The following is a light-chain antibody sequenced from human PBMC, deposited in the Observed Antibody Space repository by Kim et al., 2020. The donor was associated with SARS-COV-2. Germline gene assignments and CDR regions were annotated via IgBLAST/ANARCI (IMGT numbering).Light chain of an antibody. J-gene: IGLJ3*02. V-gene: IGLV1-44*01. CDR1: ISNVGRQF. Sequence: CLRIISNVGRQFVSLYTTTPGTAPKLFIYNDNPRPSGVPDRFSGSRSGTSASLAISGLQSEDEADYYCATWDVTLNGWVFGGGTQLTVL. CDR2: NDN. CDR3: ATWDVTLNGWV.